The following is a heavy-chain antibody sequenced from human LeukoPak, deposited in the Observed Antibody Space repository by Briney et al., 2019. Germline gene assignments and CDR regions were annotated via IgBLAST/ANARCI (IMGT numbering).Heavy chain of an antibody. CDR1: GFTFSNYG. CDR2: ISSSGSTI. CDR3: ARLEYYYVSGNYYKLFDY. V-gene: IGHV3-48*02. Sequence: GGSLRLSCAASGFTFSNYGMSWVRQAMSWVRQAPGKGLEWVSDISSSGSTIYFADSVKGRFTISRDNAKNSLYLQMNSLRDEDTAVYYCARLEYYYVSGNYYKLFDYWGQGTLVTVCS. J-gene: IGHJ4*02. D-gene: IGHD3-10*01.